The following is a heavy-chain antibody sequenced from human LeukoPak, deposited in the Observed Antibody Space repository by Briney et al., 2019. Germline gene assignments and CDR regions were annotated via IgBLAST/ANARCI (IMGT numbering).Heavy chain of an antibody. V-gene: IGHV1-2*02. Sequence: ASVKVSCKASGYTFTGYYMHWVRQAPGQGVEWMGWINPNSGGTTYAQKFQGRVTMTRDTSISTAYMELSRLRSDDTAVYYCARESGYSYGTPFDYWGQGTLVTVSS. CDR1: GYTFTGYY. CDR3: ARESGYSYGTPFDY. CDR2: INPNSGGT. J-gene: IGHJ4*02. D-gene: IGHD5-18*01.